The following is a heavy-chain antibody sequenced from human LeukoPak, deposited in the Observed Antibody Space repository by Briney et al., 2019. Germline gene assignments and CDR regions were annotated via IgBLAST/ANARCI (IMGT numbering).Heavy chain of an antibody. CDR2: INHSGST. CDR3: ARGAMVRGDPAGYYYYYGMDV. CDR1: GGSFSGCY. Sequence: SETLSLTCAVYGGSFSGCYWSWIRQPPGKGLEWIGEINHSGSTNYNPSLKSRVTISVDTSKNQFSLKLSSVTAADTAVYYCARGAMVRGDPAGYYYYYGMDVWGQGTTVTVSS. J-gene: IGHJ6*02. V-gene: IGHV4-34*01. D-gene: IGHD3-10*01.